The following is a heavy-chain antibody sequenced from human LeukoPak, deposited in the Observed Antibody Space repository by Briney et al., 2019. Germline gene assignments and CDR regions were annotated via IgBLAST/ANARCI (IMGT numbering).Heavy chain of an antibody. V-gene: IGHV4-59*02. CDR2: ILYTGRT. D-gene: IGHD3-10*01. CDR3: ARDLGPSRGFDY. CDR1: GDSVSPYY. Sequence: SETLSLTCSVSGDSVSPYYWSWIRQPPGKGLEWIGYILYTGRTTYNPSLKSRLTTSMDTSKKQFSLRLRSVTAADTAVYFCARDLGPSRGFDYWGRGTLVTVSS. J-gene: IGHJ4*02.